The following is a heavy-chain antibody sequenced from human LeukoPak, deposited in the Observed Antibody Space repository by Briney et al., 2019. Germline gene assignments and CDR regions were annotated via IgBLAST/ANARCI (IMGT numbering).Heavy chain of an antibody. CDR3: ARGDTVTTDY. D-gene: IGHD4-17*01. CDR1: GGSISSYY. J-gene: IGHJ4*02. V-gene: IGHV4-59*12. CDR2: IYYSGST. Sequence: SETLSLTCTVSGGSISSYYWSWIRQPPGKGLEWIGYIYYSGSTNYNPSLKSRVTISVDTSKNQFSLKLSSVTAADTAVYYCARGDTVTTDYWGQGTLVTVSS.